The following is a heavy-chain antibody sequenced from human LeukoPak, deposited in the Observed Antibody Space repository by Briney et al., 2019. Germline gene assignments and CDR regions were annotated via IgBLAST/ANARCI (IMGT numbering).Heavy chain of an antibody. CDR1: GYTFTSYA. Sequence: ASVKVSCKASGYTFTSYAMNWVRQAPGQGLEWMGWMHPNSGNTGYAQKFQGRVTITRNTSISTAYMELSSLRAEDTAVYYCAKDPTHYRVWDYYETIGLSYWGQGTLVTVSS. V-gene: IGHV1-8*03. D-gene: IGHD3-22*01. CDR3: AKDPTHYRVWDYYETIGLSY. J-gene: IGHJ4*02. CDR2: MHPNSGNT.